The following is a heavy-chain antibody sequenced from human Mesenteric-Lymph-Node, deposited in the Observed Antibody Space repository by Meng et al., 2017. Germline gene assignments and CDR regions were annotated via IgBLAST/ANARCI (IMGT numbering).Heavy chain of an antibody. Sequence: SETLSLTCTVSGGSISSYYWSWIRQPPGKGLEWIGYIYYSGSTNYNPSLKTRVTLSLDTSKTQFSLKLTSVTAADTAIYYCARNGRIAGTSWFDSWGQGTLVTVSS. V-gene: IGHV4-59*01. D-gene: IGHD6-13*01. J-gene: IGHJ5*01. CDR1: GGSISSYY. CDR3: ARNGRIAGTSWFDS. CDR2: IYYSGST.